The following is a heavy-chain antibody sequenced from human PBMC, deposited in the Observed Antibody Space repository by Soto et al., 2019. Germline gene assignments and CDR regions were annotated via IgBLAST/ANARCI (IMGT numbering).Heavy chain of an antibody. CDR3: ARGRSHEWELLVQYFDY. V-gene: IGHV4-59*02. CDR1: GGSVSNSY. Sequence: SETLSLTCTVSGGSVSNSYWGWIRQPPGKGLEWVAYVYYSGSTNYNPSLGSRVTISVDKPKNQFSLKMTSVTGSDTAVYYCARGRSHEWELLVQYFDYWGQGTLVTVSS. D-gene: IGHD1-26*01. CDR2: VYYSGST. J-gene: IGHJ4*02.